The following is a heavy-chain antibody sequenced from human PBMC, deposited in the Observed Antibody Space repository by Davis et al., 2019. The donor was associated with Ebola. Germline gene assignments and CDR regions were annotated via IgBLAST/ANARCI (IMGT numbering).Heavy chain of an antibody. J-gene: IGHJ4*02. D-gene: IGHD4-17*01. CDR3: AKDRDYGDPTTDY. CDR1: GFTFSSYD. V-gene: IGHV3-13*01. CDR2: IGTAGDT. Sequence: GESLKISCAASGFTFSSYDMHWVRQATGKGLEWVSAIGTAGDTYYPGSVKGRFTISRDNSKNTLYLQMNSLRAEDTAVYYCAKDRDYGDPTTDYWGQGTLVTVSS.